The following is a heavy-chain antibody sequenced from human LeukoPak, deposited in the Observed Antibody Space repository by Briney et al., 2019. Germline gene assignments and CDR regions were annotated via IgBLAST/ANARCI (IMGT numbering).Heavy chain of an antibody. D-gene: IGHD2-2*01. CDR2: IYPGDSDT. CDR3: ARRQGCSSTSCPPDY. CDR1: GSIFTTYW. J-gene: IGHJ4*02. Sequence: GASLQISCRGSGSIFTTYWIGWGRQLPGKGLEWRGIIYPGDSDTRYTPSFQGQVTLSADKSINTAYLQWSSLKASDTAMYYCARRQGCSSTSCPPDYWGQGTLVTVSS. V-gene: IGHV5-51*01.